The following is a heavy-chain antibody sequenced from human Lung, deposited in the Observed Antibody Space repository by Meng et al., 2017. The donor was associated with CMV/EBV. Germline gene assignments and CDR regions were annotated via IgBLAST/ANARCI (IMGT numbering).Heavy chain of an antibody. CDR2: IYSGGIT. V-gene: IGHV3-53*01. J-gene: IGHJ2*01. CDR3: ARDRRGDSSGYVFGTGYFAL. CDR1: GFTVSSNY. D-gene: IGHD3-22*01. Sequence: GGSXRLXCAASGFTVSSNYMNWVRQAPGKGLEWVSVIYSGGITYYADSVKGRFTISRDNSKNTLYLHMNSLRAEDTAVYYCARDRRGDSSGYVFGTGYFALWGHGTXVTVSS.